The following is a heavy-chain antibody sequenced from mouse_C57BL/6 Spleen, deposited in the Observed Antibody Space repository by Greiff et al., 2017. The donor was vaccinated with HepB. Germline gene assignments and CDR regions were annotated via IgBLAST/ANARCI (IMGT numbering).Heavy chain of an antibody. CDR3: ARFYDYDAMDY. CDR1: GYTFTSYW. V-gene: IGHV1-61*01. D-gene: IGHD2-3*01. CDR2: IYPSDSET. J-gene: IGHJ4*01. Sequence: VQLQQSGAELVRPGSSVKLSCKASGYTFTSYWMDWVKQRPGQGLEWIGNIYPSDSETHYNQKFKDKATLTVDKSSSTAYMQLSSLTSEDSAAYYCARFYDYDAMDYWGQGTSVTVSS.